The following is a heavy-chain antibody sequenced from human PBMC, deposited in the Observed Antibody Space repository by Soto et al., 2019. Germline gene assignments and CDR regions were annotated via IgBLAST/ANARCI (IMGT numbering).Heavy chain of an antibody. CDR2: IIPSFGTA. Sequence: QVQLVQSGAEVKKPGSSVKVSCKASGGTFSSYAISWVRHAPGQGLEWMGGIIPSFGTANYAQKFQGRVTITADESTSAAYMELSSLRSEDMAVYYCARMRGMSSGSSFDYWGQGTLVTVSS. V-gene: IGHV1-69*01. CDR3: ARMRGMSSGSSFDY. J-gene: IGHJ4*02. D-gene: IGHD3-10*01. CDR1: GGTFSSYA.